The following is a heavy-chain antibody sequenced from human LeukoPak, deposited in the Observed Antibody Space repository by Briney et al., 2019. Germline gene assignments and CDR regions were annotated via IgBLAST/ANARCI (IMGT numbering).Heavy chain of an antibody. V-gene: IGHV1-8*02. CDR2: MNPNSGNT. CDR1: GYTFTGYY. J-gene: IGHJ5*02. CDR3: ARSQLGRGGFDP. D-gene: IGHD1-1*01. Sequence: EASVKVSCKASGYTFTGYYMHWVRQAPGQGLEWMGWMNPNSGNTGYAQKFQGRVTMTRNTSISTAYMELSSLRSEDTAVYYCARSQLGRGGFDPWGQGTLVTVSS.